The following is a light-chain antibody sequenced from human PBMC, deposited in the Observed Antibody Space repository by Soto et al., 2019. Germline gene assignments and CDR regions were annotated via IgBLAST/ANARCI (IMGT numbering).Light chain of an antibody. Sequence: QAVVTQEPSLTVSPGGTVTLTCGSSTGAATSGHYPYWFQQKPGQAPRTLIYDTSSTQSWTPARFSGSLLGGKAALTLSGAQPEDEAEYYCLLYFRDVRVFGGGTQLTVL. CDR1: TGAATSGHY. J-gene: IGLJ3*02. CDR2: DTS. V-gene: IGLV7-46*01. CDR3: LLYFRDVRV.